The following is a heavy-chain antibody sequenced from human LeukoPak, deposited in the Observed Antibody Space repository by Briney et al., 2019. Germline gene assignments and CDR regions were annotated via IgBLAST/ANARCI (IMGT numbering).Heavy chain of an antibody. V-gene: IGHV3-53*01. Sequence: GGSLRLSCTVSGFTVSSNSMSWVRQAPGKGLEWVSFIYSGSTHYSDSVKGRFTISRDNSKNTLYLQTNSLRAEDTAVYYCARRAGAYSHPYDYWGQGTLVTVSS. CDR2: IYSGST. CDR1: GFTVSSNS. CDR3: ARRAGAYSHPYDY. J-gene: IGHJ4*02. D-gene: IGHD4/OR15-4a*01.